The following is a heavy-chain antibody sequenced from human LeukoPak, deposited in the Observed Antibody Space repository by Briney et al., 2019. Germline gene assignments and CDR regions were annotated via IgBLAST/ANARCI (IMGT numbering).Heavy chain of an antibody. CDR1: GGSISSNY. Sequence: PSETLSLTCTVSGGSISSNYWGWIRQPPGKGLECIGSMYYSGITYYNPSLKSRVTISVDTSKNQFSLTLSSVTAADTAEYYCARGLYTSGWFHFDYWGQGTLVTVSS. CDR3: ARGLYTSGWFHFDY. D-gene: IGHD6-19*01. V-gene: IGHV4-39*01. J-gene: IGHJ4*02. CDR2: MYYSGIT.